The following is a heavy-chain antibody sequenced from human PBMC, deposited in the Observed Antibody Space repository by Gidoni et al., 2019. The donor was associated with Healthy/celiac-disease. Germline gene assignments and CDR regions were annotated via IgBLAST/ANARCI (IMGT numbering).Heavy chain of an antibody. CDR2: IIPIFGTA. J-gene: IGHJ5*02. V-gene: IGHV1-69*01. CDR3: ARVQLRITMIPHHWFDP. D-gene: IGHD3-22*01. CDR1: GGTFSSYA. Sequence: QVQLVQSGAEVKKPGSSVKVSCKASGGTFSSYAISWVRQAPGQGLEWMGGIIPIFGTANYAQKFQGRVTITADESTSTAYMELSSLRSEDTAVYYCARVQLRITMIPHHWFDPWGQGTLVTVSS.